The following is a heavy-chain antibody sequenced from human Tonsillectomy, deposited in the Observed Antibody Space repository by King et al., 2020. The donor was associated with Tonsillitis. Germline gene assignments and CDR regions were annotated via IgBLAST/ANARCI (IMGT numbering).Heavy chain of an antibody. Sequence: VQLVESGGGLVQPGGSLRLSCAASGFTFSSSAMAWVRQAPGKGLEWVSGISGSGGSTYYADSVKGRFTISRDNSKNTMYLQMNILGAEDTGRYYCAKVVSTATVYYFDYWGQGTLVTVSS. D-gene: IGHD5-18*01. CDR1: GFTFSSSA. CDR2: ISGSGGST. J-gene: IGHJ4*02. V-gene: IGHV3-23*04. CDR3: AKVVSTATVYYFDY.